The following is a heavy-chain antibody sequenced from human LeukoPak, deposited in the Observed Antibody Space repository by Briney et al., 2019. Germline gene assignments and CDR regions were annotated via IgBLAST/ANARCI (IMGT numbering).Heavy chain of an antibody. CDR3: ARSGTSWRGAVDY. J-gene: IGHJ4*02. Sequence: SVKVSCKASGGTFSSYAISWVRQAPGQGLEWMGRIIPILGIANYAQKFQGRVTITADKSTSTAYMELSSLRSEDTAVYYCARSGTSWRGAVDYWGQGTLVTVSS. CDR2: IIPILGIA. V-gene: IGHV1-69*04. CDR1: GGTFSSYA. D-gene: IGHD2-2*01.